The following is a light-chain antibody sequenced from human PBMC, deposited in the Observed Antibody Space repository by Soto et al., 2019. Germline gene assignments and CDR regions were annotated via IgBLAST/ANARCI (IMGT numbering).Light chain of an antibody. J-gene: IGLJ1*01. CDR1: SSDVGRYNF. Sequence: QSVLTQPASVSGSSGRSITISCTGTSSDVGRYNFVSRYQQHPGNAPKLLIYAVSDRPSGVSTRFSGSKSGNTASLAISGLQAEDEAVYYCSSFSSSSTQVFGTGTKLTVL. V-gene: IGLV2-14*03. CDR2: AVS. CDR3: SSFSSSSTQV.